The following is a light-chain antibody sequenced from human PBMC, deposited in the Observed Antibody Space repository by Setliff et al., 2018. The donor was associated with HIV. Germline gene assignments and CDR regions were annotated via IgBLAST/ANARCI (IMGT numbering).Light chain of an antibody. CDR3: CSYAGGNTYV. CDR1: SSDVGAYNY. CDR2: EVT. V-gene: IGLV2-23*02. Sequence: LTQPTSVSGSPGQSITISCTGTSSDVGAYNYVSWYQQYPGKAPKVMIYEVTKRPSGVSNRFSGSKSGNTASLTISGLQAEDESDYYCCSYAGGNTYVFGSGTKVTVL. J-gene: IGLJ1*01.